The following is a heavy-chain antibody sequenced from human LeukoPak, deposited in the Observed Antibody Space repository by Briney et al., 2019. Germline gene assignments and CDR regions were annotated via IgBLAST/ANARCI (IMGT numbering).Heavy chain of an antibody. D-gene: IGHD3-10*01. CDR2: ISSSSSYI. V-gene: IGHV3-21*01. CDR1: GFTFSSYS. J-gene: IGHJ4*02. CDR3: ARAFDEYYFDY. Sequence: GGSLRLSCAASGFTFSSYSMNWVRQAPGKGLEWVSSISSSSSYIYYADSVKGRFTISRDNAKNSLYLQMNSMRAEDTAVYYCARAFDEYYFDYWGQGTLVTVSS.